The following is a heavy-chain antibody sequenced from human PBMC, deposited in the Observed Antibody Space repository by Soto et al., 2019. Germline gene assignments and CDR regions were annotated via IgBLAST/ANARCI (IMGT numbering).Heavy chain of an antibody. CDR3: ARRYGGTFDY. D-gene: IGHD2-15*01. CDR2: IYYSGST. J-gene: IGHJ4*02. Sequence: SETLSLTCTVSGGSISSYYWSWIRQPPGKGLEWIGYIYYSGSTNYNPSLKSRVTISVDTSKDQFSLKLSSVTAADTAMYYCARRYGGTFDYWGQGTLVTVSS. V-gene: IGHV4-59*08. CDR1: GGSISSYY.